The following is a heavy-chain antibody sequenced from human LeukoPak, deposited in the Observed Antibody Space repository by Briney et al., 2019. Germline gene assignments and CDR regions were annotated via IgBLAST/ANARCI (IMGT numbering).Heavy chain of an antibody. J-gene: IGHJ3*02. V-gene: IGHV3-66*01. D-gene: IGHD3-22*01. Sequence: GGSLRLSCAASGFTVSSNYMSWVRQAPGKGLEWVSVIYSGGSTYYADSVKGRFTISRDNSKSTLYLQMNSLRAEDTAVYYCAREGYYYDSSGYYYPDAFDIWGQGTMVTVSS. CDR1: GFTVSSNY. CDR3: AREGYYYDSSGYYYPDAFDI. CDR2: IYSGGST.